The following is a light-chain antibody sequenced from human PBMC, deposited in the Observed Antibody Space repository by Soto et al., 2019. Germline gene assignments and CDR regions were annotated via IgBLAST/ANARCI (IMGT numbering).Light chain of an antibody. CDR2: DVT. Sequence: QSALTQPASVSGSPGQSITISCTGTSSDVGRYNYVSWYQQHPGKAPKLLIYDVTNRPSGVSNRFSGSKSGNTASLTISGLQAEDEADFYCSSYTNSSTYVFGTGTKLTVL. CDR3: SSYTNSSTYV. CDR1: SSDVGRYNY. J-gene: IGLJ1*01. V-gene: IGLV2-14*01.